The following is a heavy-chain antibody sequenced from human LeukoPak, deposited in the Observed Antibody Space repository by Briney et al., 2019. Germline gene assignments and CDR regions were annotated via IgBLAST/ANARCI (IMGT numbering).Heavy chain of an antibody. CDR3: ARDKGPRGMSWFDP. CDR1: GGSISRSHYS. Sequence: PSETLSLTCTVSGGSISRSHYSWGWIRQSPGKGLEWIGVISPKGITYYNPSLRGRVTISEDTSKNQFSLKLSSVTAADTAVYYCARDKGPRGMSWFDPWGQGTLVTVSS. CDR2: ISPKGIT. J-gene: IGHJ5*02. V-gene: IGHV4-39*07.